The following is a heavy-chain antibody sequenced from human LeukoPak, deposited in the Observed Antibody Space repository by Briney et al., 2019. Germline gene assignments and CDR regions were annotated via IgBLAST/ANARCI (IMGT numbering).Heavy chain of an antibody. CDR3: ARDDPTLPGYYYGMDV. Sequence: SETLSLTCSVSGGSISSYYWGWIRQPPGKGLEWIGFIYYSGSTNYNPSLKSRVTISGDTSKNQFSLKLSSVTAADTAVYYCARDDPTLPGYYYGMDVWGQGTTVTVSS. J-gene: IGHJ6*02. V-gene: IGHV4-59*12. CDR1: GGSISSYY. CDR2: IYYSGST.